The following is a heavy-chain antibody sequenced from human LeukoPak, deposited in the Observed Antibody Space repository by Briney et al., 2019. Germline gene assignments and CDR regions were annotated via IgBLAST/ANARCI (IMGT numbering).Heavy chain of an antibody. J-gene: IGHJ6*03. Sequence: PSETLSLTCAVSGYSISSDYYWSWVRQPPGKGLEWIGYIYYSGSTYYNPSLKSRVTISVDTSKNQFSLKLSSVTAADTAVYYCARQTRGYSYGYYYYYMDVWGKGTTVTVSS. D-gene: IGHD5-18*01. CDR2: IYYSGST. V-gene: IGHV4-30-4*08. CDR1: GYSISSDYY. CDR3: ARQTRGYSYGYYYYYMDV.